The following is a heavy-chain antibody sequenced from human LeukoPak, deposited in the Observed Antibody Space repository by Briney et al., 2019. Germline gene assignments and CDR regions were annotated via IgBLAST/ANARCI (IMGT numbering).Heavy chain of an antibody. CDR1: GGSFSGYY. CDR2: INHSGSS. Sequence: SETLSLTCAVYGGSFSGYYWSWIRQPPGKGLEWIGEINHSGSSNYNPSLKSRVTISVDTSKKQFSLRLNSVTAADTAVYYCARGNTTNVPGYWGQGTLVTVSS. CDR3: ARGNTTNVPGY. V-gene: IGHV4-34*01. J-gene: IGHJ4*02. D-gene: IGHD1-14*01.